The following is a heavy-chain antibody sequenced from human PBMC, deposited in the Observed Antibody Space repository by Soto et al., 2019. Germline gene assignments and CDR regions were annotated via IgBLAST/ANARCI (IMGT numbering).Heavy chain of an antibody. CDR2: ISYDGGNK. Sequence: GGSLRLPCAASGFTFNTYPMQWVRQPPGKGLEWVAVISYDGGNKYYADSVKGRFTISRDNSKNTLYLHMNSLRADDTAVYYCARHRIRYDSSGLDYWGQGTLVTVSS. J-gene: IGHJ4*02. V-gene: IGHV3-30-3*01. CDR3: ARHRIRYDSSGLDY. CDR1: GFTFNTYP. D-gene: IGHD3-22*01.